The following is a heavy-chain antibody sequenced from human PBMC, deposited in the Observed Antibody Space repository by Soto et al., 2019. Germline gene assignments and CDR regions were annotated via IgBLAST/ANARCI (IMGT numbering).Heavy chain of an antibody. Sequence: NPSETLSLTCTVSGGSISSYYWSWIRQPPGKGLEWIGYIYYSGSTNYNPSLKSRVTISVDTSKNQFSLKLSSVTAADTAVYYCARDMSSSWYFHGMDVWGQGTTVTVSS. CDR3: ARDMSSSWYFHGMDV. CDR2: IYYSGST. V-gene: IGHV4-59*01. CDR1: GGSISSYY. D-gene: IGHD6-13*01. J-gene: IGHJ6*02.